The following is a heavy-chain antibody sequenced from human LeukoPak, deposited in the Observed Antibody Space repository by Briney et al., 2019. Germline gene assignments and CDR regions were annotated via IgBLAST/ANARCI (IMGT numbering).Heavy chain of an antibody. J-gene: IGHJ5*02. CDR3: ARPRFPGIAVAGTSRWYDP. D-gene: IGHD6-19*01. V-gene: IGHV4-34*01. CDR1: GGSFSGYY. CDR2: INHSGST. Sequence: SETLSLTCAVYGGSFSGYYWSWIRQPPGKGLEWLGEINHSGSTNYNPSLKSRVTISVDTSKNQFSLKLSSVTAADTAVYYCARPRFPGIAVAGTSRWYDPWGQGTLVTVSS.